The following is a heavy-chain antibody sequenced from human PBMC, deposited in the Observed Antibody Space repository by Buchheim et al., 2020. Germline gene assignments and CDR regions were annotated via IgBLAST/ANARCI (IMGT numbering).Heavy chain of an antibody. J-gene: IGHJ4*02. CDR3: ARDSPVVPAAGPGAPYY. Sequence: QVQLVQSGAEVKKPGASVKVSCKASGYTFTSYYMHWVRQAPGQGLEWMGIINPSGGSTSYAQKFQGRVTMTRDTSTSTDYMELSSLRSEDTAVYYCARDSPVVPAAGPGAPYYWGQGTL. CDR2: INPSGGST. CDR1: GYTFTSYY. D-gene: IGHD2-2*01. V-gene: IGHV1-46*01.